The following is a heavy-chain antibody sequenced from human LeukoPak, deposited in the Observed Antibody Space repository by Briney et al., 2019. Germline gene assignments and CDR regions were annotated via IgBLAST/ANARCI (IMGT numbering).Heavy chain of an antibody. CDR3: ATDGQSFDF. V-gene: IGHV3-7*01. CDR1: GFTFSESW. Sequence: GGPPRLSCVTSGFTFSESWMSWVRQTPGKGLEWVADIKGDGSEKYYVDSMKGRLTISRDNAKKSLFLHMNSLRAEDTAVYYCATDGQSFDFWGQGTLVTVSS. J-gene: IGHJ4*02. CDR2: IKGDGSEK.